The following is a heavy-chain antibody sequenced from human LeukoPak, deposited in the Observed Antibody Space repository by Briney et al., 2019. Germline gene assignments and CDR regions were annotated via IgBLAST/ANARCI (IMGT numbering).Heavy chain of an antibody. V-gene: IGHV4-59*08. Sequence: SETLSLTCTVSGGSISSYYWSWIRQPPGKGLEWIGYIYYSGSTNYNPSLRSRVTMSVDSSKNQFSLKLNSVTAADTAVYYCARHYFGSSWTPFDYWGQGTLVTVSS. J-gene: IGHJ4*02. CDR2: IYYSGST. CDR3: ARHYFGSSWTPFDY. D-gene: IGHD6-13*01. CDR1: GGSISSYY.